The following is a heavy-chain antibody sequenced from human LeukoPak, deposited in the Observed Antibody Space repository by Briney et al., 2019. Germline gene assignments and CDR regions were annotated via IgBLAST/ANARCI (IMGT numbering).Heavy chain of an antibody. J-gene: IGHJ4*02. CDR3: AKDLTYYYDSSGYPSYYFNY. D-gene: IGHD3-22*01. V-gene: IGHV3-48*03. CDR2: ISSSGTTI. Sequence: GGSLRLSCAASGFTFSNYEMKWVRQAPRKGLEWLSYISSSGTTISYADSVKDRFTISRDNNKNSLYLQMNSLGAEDTAVYYCAKDLTYYYDSSGYPSYYFNYWGQGTLVTVSS. CDR1: GFTFSNYE.